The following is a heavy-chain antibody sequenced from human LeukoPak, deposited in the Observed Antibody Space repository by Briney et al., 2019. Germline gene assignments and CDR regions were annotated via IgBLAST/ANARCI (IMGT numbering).Heavy chain of an antibody. CDR3: ARGGSVFAYFFDY. CDR1: GFIFSNYA. J-gene: IGHJ4*02. CDR2: ISGGGGTT. D-gene: IGHD3-10*01. Sequence: GGSLRLSCAASGFIFSNYAMTWARLTPGKGLEWVSAISGGGGTTYYADSVKGRFTISRDSSTNTLYLQLSSLRAEDTAIYYCARGGSVFAYFFDYWGQGTLVTVSS. V-gene: IGHV3-23*01.